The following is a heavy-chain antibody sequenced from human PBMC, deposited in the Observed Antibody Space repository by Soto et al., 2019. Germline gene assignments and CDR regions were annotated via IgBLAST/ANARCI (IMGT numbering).Heavy chain of an antibody. CDR1: GFTFSSYA. V-gene: IGHV3-74*01. J-gene: IGHJ1*01. CDR3: AKEGFWSIGY. D-gene: IGHD3-22*01. Sequence: GGSLRLSCAASGFTFSSYAMSWVRQAPGRGLVWVSRVNGDGSKTLYADSVKGRFTISRDNAKNTLYLQMNSLRADDTAVYYCAKEGFWSIGYWGQGTLVTVSS. CDR2: VNGDGSKT.